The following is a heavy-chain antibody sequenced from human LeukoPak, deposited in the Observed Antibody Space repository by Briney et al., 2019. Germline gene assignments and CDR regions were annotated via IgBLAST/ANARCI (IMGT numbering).Heavy chain of an antibody. CDR1: GYTFTGYY. V-gene: IGHV1-2*06. D-gene: IGHD2-21*02. CDR2: INPNSGDT. J-gene: IGHJ4*02. Sequence: GASVKVSCKASGYTFTGYYVHWVRQAPGQGLEWMGRINPNSGDTNYAQKFQGRVTMTRDTSISTAYMELSRLRSDDTAVYYCARDYCGGDCFPDYWGQGTLVTVSP. CDR3: ARDYCGGDCFPDY.